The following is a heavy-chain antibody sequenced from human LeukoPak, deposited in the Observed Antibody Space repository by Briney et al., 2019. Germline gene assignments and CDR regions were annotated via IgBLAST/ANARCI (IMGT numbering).Heavy chain of an antibody. CDR1: GDSVSSNSAD. CDR3: ARESGGIVATIRVGAFDI. Sequence: SQTLSLTCAISGDSVSSNSADWNWIRQSPSRGLEWLGRTYYRSKWYNDYAVSVKSRITINPDTSKNQFSLQLNSVTPEDTAVYYCARESGGIVATIRVGAFDIWGQGTMVTVSS. J-gene: IGHJ3*02. D-gene: IGHD5-12*01. CDR2: TYYRSKWYN. V-gene: IGHV6-1*01.